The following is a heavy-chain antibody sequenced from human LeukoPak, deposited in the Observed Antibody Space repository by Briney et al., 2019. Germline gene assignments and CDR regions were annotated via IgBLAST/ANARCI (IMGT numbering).Heavy chain of an antibody. CDR3: AGSDA. CDR1: GGTFSTYP. V-gene: IGHV1-69*05. CDR2: RIAVFPAP. Sequence: SVKVSCKASGGTFSTYPINWVRQAPGQGLEWMGGRIAVFPAPNYAQKFQGRITVTTDESTAAAYMELSSLRSDDTAVYYCAGSDAWGQGTLVTVSS. J-gene: IGHJ5*02.